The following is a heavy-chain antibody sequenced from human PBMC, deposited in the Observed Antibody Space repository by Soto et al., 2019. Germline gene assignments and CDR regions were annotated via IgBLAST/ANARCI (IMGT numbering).Heavy chain of an antibody. CDR3: ARRRYSVYDLNWCDP. J-gene: IGHJ5*02. CDR1: GFTFSSYG. CDR2: ISYDGSNK. D-gene: IGHD5-12*01. Sequence: QVQLVESGGGVVQPGRSLRLSCAASGFTFSSYGMHWVRQAPGKGLEWVAVISYDGSNKYYADSVKGRFTISRDNSKNTLYLQMNSLRAEDTAVYYCARRRYSVYDLNWCDPWCQGTLFTVSS. V-gene: IGHV3-30*03.